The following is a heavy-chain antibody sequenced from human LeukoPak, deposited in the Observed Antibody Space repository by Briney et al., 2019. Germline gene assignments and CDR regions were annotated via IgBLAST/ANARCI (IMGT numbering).Heavy chain of an antibody. CDR1: GGTFSSYA. CDR3: ARGSSSWFSPSDAFDI. J-gene: IGHJ3*02. V-gene: IGHV1-2*02. CDR2: INPNSGGT. D-gene: IGHD6-13*01. Sequence: ASVKVSCKASGGTFSSYAISWVRQAPGQGLEWMGWINPNSGGTNYAQKFQGRVTMTRDTSISTAYMELSRLRSDDTAVYYCARGSSSWFSPSDAFDIWGQGTMVTVSS.